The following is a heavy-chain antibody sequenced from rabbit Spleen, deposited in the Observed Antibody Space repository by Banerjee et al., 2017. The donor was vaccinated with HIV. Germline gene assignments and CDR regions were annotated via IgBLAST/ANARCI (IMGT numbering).Heavy chain of an antibody. V-gene: IGHV1S40*01. CDR2: IVTGSSGST. CDR3: ARDTGTSFSTFGMDL. Sequence: QSLEESGGGLVQPEGSLALTCNASGFTISSSYYMSWVRQARRKGLEWIACIVTGSSGSTYSASWVKGRFTITKTSSTTVTLQMTSLSAADTATYFCARDTGTSFSTFGMDLWGPGTLVTVS. D-gene: IGHD8-1*01. J-gene: IGHJ6*01. CDR1: GFTISSSYY.